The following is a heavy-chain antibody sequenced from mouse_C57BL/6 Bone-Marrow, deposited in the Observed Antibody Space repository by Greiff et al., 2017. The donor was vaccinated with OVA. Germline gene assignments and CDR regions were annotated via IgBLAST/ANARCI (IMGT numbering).Heavy chain of an antibody. CDR3: AREGGDSFAY. CDR1: GYTFTSYW. J-gene: IGHJ3*01. CDR2: IDPSDSYT. V-gene: IGHV1-69*01. Sequence: QVQLKQPGAELVMPGASVKLSCKASGYTFTSYWMHWVKQRPGQGLEWIGEIDPSDSYTNYNQKFKGKSTLTVDKSSSTAYMQLSSLTSEDSAVYYCAREGGDSFAYWGQGTLVTVSA.